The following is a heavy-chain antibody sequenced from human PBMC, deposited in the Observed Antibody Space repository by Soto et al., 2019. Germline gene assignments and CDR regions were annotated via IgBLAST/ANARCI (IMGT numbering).Heavy chain of an antibody. CDR2: ISGSGGST. CDR3: AKVLGSGWYPFDY. Sequence: GGSLRLSCATSGFTFSSYAMSWVRQAPGKGLEWVSAISGSGGSTYYADSVKGRFTISRDNSKNTLYLQMNSLRAEDTAVYYCAKVLGSGWYPFDYWGQGTLVTVSS. J-gene: IGHJ4*02. D-gene: IGHD6-19*01. CDR1: GFTFSSYA. V-gene: IGHV3-23*01.